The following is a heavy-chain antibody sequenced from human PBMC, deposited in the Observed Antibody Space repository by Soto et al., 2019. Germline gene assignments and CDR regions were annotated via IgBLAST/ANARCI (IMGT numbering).Heavy chain of an antibody. CDR3: AKGVIDRGANA. CDR1: GFTVSSNY. CDR2: LYSGGTT. D-gene: IGHD2-8*01. V-gene: IGHV3-53*01. J-gene: IGHJ5*02. Sequence: GGSLRLSCAASGFTVSSNYMSWVRQAPEKGLEWVSILYSGGTTFYADSVKGRFSISRDNSKGILHLQMNSLRAEDTAIYHCAKGVIDRGANAWGQGTVVTVSS.